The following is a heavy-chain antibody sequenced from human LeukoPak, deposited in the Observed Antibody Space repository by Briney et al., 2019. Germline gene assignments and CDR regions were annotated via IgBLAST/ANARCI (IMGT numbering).Heavy chain of an antibody. Sequence: GGSLRLSCAASGFTFSSYSMNWVRQAPGKGLDWVSSISSSSSSIYYADSMKGRFTISRDNVKNLLFLQMNSLRAEGTAIYYCARDRKGRTYGDPYWFFDLWGRGTLVSVSS. CDR1: GFTFSSYS. D-gene: IGHD4-17*01. CDR2: ISSSSSSI. V-gene: IGHV3-21*06. CDR3: ARDRKGRTYGDPYWFFDL. J-gene: IGHJ2*01.